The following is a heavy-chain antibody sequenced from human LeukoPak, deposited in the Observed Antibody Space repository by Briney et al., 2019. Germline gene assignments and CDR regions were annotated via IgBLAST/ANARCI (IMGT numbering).Heavy chain of an antibody. CDR3: ARDFTVVVPAAISWFDP. CDR1: GFTFSSFR. D-gene: IGHD2-2*01. V-gene: IGHV3-48*01. CDR2: IGISSSTI. J-gene: IGHJ5*02. Sequence: GGSLRLSCAAPGFTFSSFRMNWVRQAPGKGLEWVSYIGISSSTIYYADSVKGRFTISRDNAKNSLYLQMNSLRAEDTAVYYCARDFTVVVPAAISWFDPWGQGTLVTVSS.